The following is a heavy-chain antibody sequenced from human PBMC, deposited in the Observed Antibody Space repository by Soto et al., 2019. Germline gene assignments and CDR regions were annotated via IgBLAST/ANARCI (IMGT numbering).Heavy chain of an antibody. D-gene: IGHD3-10*01. CDR1: GFTFSSYA. Sequence: EVQLLESGGGLVQPGGSLRLSCAASGFTFSSYAMSWVRQAPGKGLEWVSAISGSGGSTYYADSVKGRFTISRDNSKNTLYLQMNSLRAEYTALYYCAKDVEELIFGYWGQGTLVTVSS. CDR3: AKDVEELIFGY. CDR2: ISGSGGST. J-gene: IGHJ4*02. V-gene: IGHV3-23*01.